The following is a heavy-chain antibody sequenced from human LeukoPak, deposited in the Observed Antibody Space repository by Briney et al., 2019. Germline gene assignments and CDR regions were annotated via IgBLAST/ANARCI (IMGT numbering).Heavy chain of an antibody. D-gene: IGHD3-10*01. CDR3: ARDEYYYGSGSYPIESYYFDY. V-gene: IGHV1-69*01. J-gene: IGHJ4*02. Sequence: GSSVKVSCKASGGTFSSYAISWVRQAPEQGLEWMGGIIPIFGTANYAQKFQGRVTITADESTSTAYMELSSLRSEDTAVYYCARDEYYYGSGSYPIESYYFDYWGQGTLVTVSS. CDR1: GGTFSSYA. CDR2: IIPIFGTA.